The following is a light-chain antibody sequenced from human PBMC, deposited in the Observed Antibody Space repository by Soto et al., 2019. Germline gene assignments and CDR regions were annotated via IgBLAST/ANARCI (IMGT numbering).Light chain of an antibody. J-gene: IGKJ1*01. CDR1: QGIRHY. CDR3: QNFDSAPQT. V-gene: IGKV1-27*01. CDR2: EAS. Sequence: DIQMTHSPSSLSASVGDRVTITCRASQGIRHYLAWYQQKPGKVPKLLIYEASNLQSGVPSRFRGSGSGTDFTLTLSSLQPEDVATYYCQNFDSAPQTFGQGTKVDI.